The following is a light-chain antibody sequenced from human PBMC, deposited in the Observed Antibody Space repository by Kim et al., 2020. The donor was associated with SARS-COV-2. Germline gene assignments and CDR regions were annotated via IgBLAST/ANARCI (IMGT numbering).Light chain of an antibody. J-gene: IGLJ2*01. CDR1: SSDVGGYNN. Sequence: GQSITISCTGTSSDVGGYNNFSWYQQHPGKAPNLMIYDVSNRPSGVSSRFSGSKSGNTASLTISGLQAEDEADYYCSSYTSSSTVVFGGGTQLTVL. CDR3: SSYTSSSTVV. V-gene: IGLV2-14*03. CDR2: DVS.